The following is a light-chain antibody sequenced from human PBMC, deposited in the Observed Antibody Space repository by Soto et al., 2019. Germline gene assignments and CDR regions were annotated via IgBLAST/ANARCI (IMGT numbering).Light chain of an antibody. CDR3: QKYNSASLT. CDR2: AAS. Sequence: DIQMTQSPSSLSASVGDRVTITCRASQGISNSLAWYQQISGKVPKLLIYAASTLQSGVPSRFSGSGPGTDFTLTISSPQPEDVATYYCQKYNSASLTFGGGTKVEIK. V-gene: IGKV1-27*01. CDR1: QGISNS. J-gene: IGKJ4*01.